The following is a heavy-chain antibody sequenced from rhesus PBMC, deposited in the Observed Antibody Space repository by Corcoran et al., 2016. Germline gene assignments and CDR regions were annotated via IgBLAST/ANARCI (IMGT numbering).Heavy chain of an antibody. Sequence: QLQLQESGPGLVKPSETLSVTCAVSGGSISSSYWSLIRQAPGKGLEWIGYIYGSGSSTNYNPSLKSRVTLSVDTSKNQLSLKLSSVTTADTAVYYCAREGGFWGQGALVTVSS. CDR3: AREGGF. CDR2: IYGSGSST. D-gene: IGHD1-44*02. J-gene: IGHJ1*01. V-gene: IGHV4-169*02. CDR1: GGSISSSY.